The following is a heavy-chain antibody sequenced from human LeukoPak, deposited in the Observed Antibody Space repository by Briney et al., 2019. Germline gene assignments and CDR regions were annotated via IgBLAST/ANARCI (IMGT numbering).Heavy chain of an antibody. CDR3: ARVLYYDYVWGSYRSPRNWFDP. D-gene: IGHD3-16*02. CDR1: GGSFSGYY. J-gene: IGHJ5*02. CDR2: INHSGST. Sequence: PSETLSLTCAVYGGSFSGYYWRWIRRPPGKGREWIGEINHSGSTNYNPSLKSRVTISVDTSKNQFSLKLSSVTAADTAVYYCARVLYYDYVWGSYRSPRNWFDPWGQGTLVTVSS. V-gene: IGHV4-34*01.